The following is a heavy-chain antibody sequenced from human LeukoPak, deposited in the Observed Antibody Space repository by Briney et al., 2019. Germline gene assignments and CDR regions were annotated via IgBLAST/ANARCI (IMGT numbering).Heavy chain of an antibody. D-gene: IGHD6-19*01. Sequence: GGSLRLSCAASGFIFSSYAMHWVRQAPGKGLEWVSYISSSGSTIYYADSVKGRFTISRDNAKNSLYLQMNSLRAEDTAVYYCARDFSSGWALDYWGQGTLVTVSS. CDR1: GFIFSSYA. J-gene: IGHJ4*02. V-gene: IGHV3-48*03. CDR2: ISSSGSTI. CDR3: ARDFSSGWALDY.